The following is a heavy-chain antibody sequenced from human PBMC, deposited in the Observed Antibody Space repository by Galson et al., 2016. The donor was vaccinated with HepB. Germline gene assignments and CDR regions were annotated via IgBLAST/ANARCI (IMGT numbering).Heavy chain of an antibody. J-gene: IGHJ3*01. CDR3: ARVGDYGDYLGGAFDG. CDR2: VSSDGSLT. V-gene: IGHV3-74*03. Sequence: SLRLSCAASGFSVTTYWMNWVRQVPGKGLLWVARVSSDGSLTAYEDSVKGRFTISRDNARNTIYLQMNSLKVEDTAVYHCARVGDYGDYLGGAFDGWGQGTMVIVSS. D-gene: IGHD4-17*01. CDR1: GFSVTTYW.